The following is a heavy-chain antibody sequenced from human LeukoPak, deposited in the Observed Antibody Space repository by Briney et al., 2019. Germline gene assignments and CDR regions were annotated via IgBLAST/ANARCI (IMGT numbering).Heavy chain of an antibody. Sequence: SETLSLTCTVSGGSFSSTNDYWGWIRQPPGKGLEWIGSIYYSGSTYYNPSLKSRVTISVDTSKRQFSLRLSSLTAADTAVYYCARATRYFDWLFLFFSDYWGQGTLVTVSS. CDR2: IYYSGST. CDR1: GGSFSSTNDY. J-gene: IGHJ4*02. CDR3: ARATRYFDWLFLFFSDY. D-gene: IGHD3-9*01. V-gene: IGHV4-39*01.